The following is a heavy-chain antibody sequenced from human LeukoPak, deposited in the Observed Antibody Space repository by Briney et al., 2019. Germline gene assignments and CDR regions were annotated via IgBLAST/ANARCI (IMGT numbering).Heavy chain of an antibody. J-gene: IGHJ4*02. CDR1: GYTFTSYD. D-gene: IGHD3-3*01. CDR3: AAGSGYESSLDY. CDR2: MNPNSGNT. Sequence: ASVKVSCKASGYTFTSYDINWVRQATGQGLEWMGWMNPNSGNTGYAQKFQGRVTMTRNTSISTAYMELSSLRSEDTAVYYCAAGSGYESSLDYWGQGTLVTVSS. V-gene: IGHV1-8*01.